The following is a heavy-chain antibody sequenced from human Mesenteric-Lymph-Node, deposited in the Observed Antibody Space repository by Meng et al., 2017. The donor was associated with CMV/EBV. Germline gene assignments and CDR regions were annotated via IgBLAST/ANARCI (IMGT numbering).Heavy chain of an antibody. J-gene: IGHJ4*02. CDR1: GFTFSSYW. Sequence: GESLKISCAASGFTFSSYWMSWVRQAPGKGLEWVSYISSSSSTIYYADSVKGRFTISRDNAKNSLYLQMNSLRAEDTAVYYCAKDWSISYWGQGTLVTVSS. D-gene: IGHD2-21*01. CDR2: ISSSSSTI. CDR3: AKDWSISY. V-gene: IGHV3-48*04.